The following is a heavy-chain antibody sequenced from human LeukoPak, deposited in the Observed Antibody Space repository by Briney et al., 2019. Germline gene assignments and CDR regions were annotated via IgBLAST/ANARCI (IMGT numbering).Heavy chain of an antibody. J-gene: IGHJ4*02. V-gene: IGHV3-21*01. CDR3: ARDNGYCSSISCYILDY. CDR2: ISSSSYYI. CDR1: GFTFSSYW. Sequence: GGSLRLSCTASGFTFSSYWMSWVRQAPGKGLEWVSSISSSSYYIYYTDSVKGRFTISRDNAKNSLYLQMNSLRAEDTAVYYCARDNGYCSSISCYILDYWGQGTLVTVSS. D-gene: IGHD2-2*02.